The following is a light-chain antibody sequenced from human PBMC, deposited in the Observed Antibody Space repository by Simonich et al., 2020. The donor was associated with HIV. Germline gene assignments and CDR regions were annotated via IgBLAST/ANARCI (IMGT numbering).Light chain of an antibody. V-gene: IGKV2-28*01. J-gene: IGKJ4*01. CDR1: QSLLHSDGKTS. Sequence: DIVMTQTPLSLSVTPGQPASISCKSSQSLLHSDGKTSLYWYLQKPGQSPQLLMYFGSNRASGVPDRFSGSGSGTDFTLKISRVEAEDVGVYYCMQGTHWPIAFGGGTKVEIK. CDR2: FGS. CDR3: MQGTHWPIA.